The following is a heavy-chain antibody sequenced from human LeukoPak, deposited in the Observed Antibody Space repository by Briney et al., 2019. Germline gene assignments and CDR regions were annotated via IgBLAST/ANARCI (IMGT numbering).Heavy chain of an antibody. J-gene: IGHJ4*02. V-gene: IGHV3-48*01. CDR3: ARDFPYYYDSSGYSDY. CDR2: ISSSSSTI. D-gene: IGHD3-22*01. CDR1: GFTFSSYS. Sequence: GGSLRLSCAASGFTFSSYSMNWVRQAPGKGLEWVSYISSSSSTIYYADSVKGRFTISRDNAKNSLYLQMNSLRAEDTAVYYCARDFPYYYDSSGYSDYWGQGTLVTVSS.